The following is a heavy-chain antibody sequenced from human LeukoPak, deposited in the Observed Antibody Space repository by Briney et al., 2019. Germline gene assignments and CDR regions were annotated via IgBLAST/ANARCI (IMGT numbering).Heavy chain of an antibody. CDR3: ARDRGGEGYNSYYYYYMAV. CDR2: INHRGTH. D-gene: IGHD5-24*01. CDR1: GGSFSDDY. J-gene: IGHJ6*03. V-gene: IGHV4-34*10. Sequence: SETLSLTCAVYGGSFSDDYWNWIRQPPGKGLEWLGEINHRGTHEYNPSLKSRVTMSVDTSKNQFSLKLSSVTAADTAVYYCARDRGGEGYNSYYYYYMAVWGKGTTVTISS.